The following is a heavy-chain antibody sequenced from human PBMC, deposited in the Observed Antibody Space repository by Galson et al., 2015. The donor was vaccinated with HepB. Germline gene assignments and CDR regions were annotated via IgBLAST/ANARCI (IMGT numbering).Heavy chain of an antibody. V-gene: IGHV5-51*01. CDR2: IYPGDSDT. Sequence: QSGAEVKKPGESLKISCQHSGYTFTNYWVAWVRQKPGKGLEWMGIIYPGDSDTRYSPSFQGQVTISADKSINTAYLQWDSLRASDTAIYYCARALRWDLSFWFDPWGQGTLVTVSS. J-gene: IGHJ5*02. D-gene: IGHD3-16*01. CDR3: ARALRWDLSFWFDP. CDR1: GYTFTNYW.